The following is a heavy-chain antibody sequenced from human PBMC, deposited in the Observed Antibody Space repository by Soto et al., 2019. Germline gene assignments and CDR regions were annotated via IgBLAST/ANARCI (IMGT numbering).Heavy chain of an antibody. D-gene: IGHD5-12*01. Sequence: QVQLVQSGAEVKKPGASVKVSCKASGYTFTGYYMHWVRQAPGQGLEWMGWINPNSGGTNYAQKLQGXXTXPXXTSISTTYMELSRLRSDDTAVYYCARISGYDSFDYWGQGTLVTVSS. CDR2: INPNSGGT. CDR3: ARISGYDSFDY. CDR1: GYTFTGYY. J-gene: IGHJ4*02. V-gene: IGHV1-2*02.